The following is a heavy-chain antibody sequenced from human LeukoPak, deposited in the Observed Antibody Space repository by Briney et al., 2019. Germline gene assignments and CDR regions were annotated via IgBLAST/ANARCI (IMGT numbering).Heavy chain of an antibody. Sequence: GGTLRLSCAASGFTFSTYGMSWVRQAPGKGLEWVSAISGSGGSTYYADSVKGRFTISRDNSKNTLYLQMNSLRAEDTAVYYCAREGVEMATIGGVGFDYWGQGTLVTVSS. V-gene: IGHV3-23*01. J-gene: IGHJ4*02. CDR1: GFTFSTYG. CDR2: ISGSGGST. D-gene: IGHD5-24*01. CDR3: AREGVEMATIGGVGFDY.